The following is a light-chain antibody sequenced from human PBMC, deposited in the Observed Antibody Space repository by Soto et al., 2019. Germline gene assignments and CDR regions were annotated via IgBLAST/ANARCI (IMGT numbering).Light chain of an antibody. CDR2: DAS. V-gene: IGKV1-33*01. CDR3: QQYDNLPLT. CDR1: QDISNY. J-gene: IGKJ4*01. Sequence: DIQMTQSPSSLSASVGDRVTITCQASQDISNYLNWYQQKPGKAPKLLIYDASNLETGVPSRFSGSGPGTDFTYTISSLQPEDIATSYCQQYDNLPLTFGGGTKVEIK.